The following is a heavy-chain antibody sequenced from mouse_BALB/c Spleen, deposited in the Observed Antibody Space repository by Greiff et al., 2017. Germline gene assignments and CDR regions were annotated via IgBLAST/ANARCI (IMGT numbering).Heavy chain of an antibody. CDR1: GFTFSDYY. J-gene: IGHJ4*01. D-gene: IGHD2-14*01. CDR2: ISDGGSYT. CDR3: ARVLYRYDERGYYAMDY. V-gene: IGHV5-4*02. Sequence: EVQGVESGGGLVKPGGSLKLSCAASGFTFSDYYMYWVRQTPEKRLEWVATISDGGSYTYYPDSVKGRFTISRDNAKNNLYLQMSSLKSEDTAMYYCARVLYRYDERGYYAMDYWGQGTSVTVSS.